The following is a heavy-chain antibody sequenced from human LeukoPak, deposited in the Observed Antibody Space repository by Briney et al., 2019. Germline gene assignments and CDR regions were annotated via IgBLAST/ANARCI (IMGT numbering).Heavy chain of an antibody. J-gene: IGHJ4*02. V-gene: IGHV1-2*02. CDR2: IIPNNGGT. CDR1: GYTFTGYY. Sequence: ASVKVSCKTSGYTFTGYYMHWVQQAPGQGLEWMGWIIPNNGGTNYAQKFQGRVTMTRDTSISTAFMELSRLRPDDTAIYYCARANENYFDYWGQGTLVTVSS. D-gene: IGHD1-1*01. CDR3: ARANENYFDY.